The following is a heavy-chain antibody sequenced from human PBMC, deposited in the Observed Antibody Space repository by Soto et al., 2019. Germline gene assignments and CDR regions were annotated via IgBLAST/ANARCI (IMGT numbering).Heavy chain of an antibody. CDR1: GFTVSSDY. V-gene: IGHV3-53*01. D-gene: IGHD2-2*01. J-gene: IGHJ2*01. Sequence: EVQLVESGGGLIQPGRSLRLSCAASGFTVSSDYMSWVRQAPGKGLEWVSVIYSGGSTYYADSVKGRFTISRDNSKNTLYLQMNSLRAEDTAVYYCARVSVAGCSSTSCLNWYFDLWGRGTLVTVSS. CDR3: ARVSVAGCSSTSCLNWYFDL. CDR2: IYSGGST.